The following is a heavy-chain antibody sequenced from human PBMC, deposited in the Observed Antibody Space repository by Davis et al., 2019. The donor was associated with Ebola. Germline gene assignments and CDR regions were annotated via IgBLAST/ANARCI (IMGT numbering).Heavy chain of an antibody. CDR2: ISAYKGNT. J-gene: IGHJ5*02. Sequence: AASVKVSCKASGYTFTNYGVTWVRQAPGQGLEWMGWISAYKGNTNYAQKVQDRLTMTTDISTNTASMELRSLRPDDTAVYYCAGAPSLKADGPTWYNWVDPWGQGTLVTVSS. D-gene: IGHD2-8*01. V-gene: IGHV1-18*01. CDR1: GYTFTNYG. CDR3: AGAPSLKADGPTWYNWVDP.